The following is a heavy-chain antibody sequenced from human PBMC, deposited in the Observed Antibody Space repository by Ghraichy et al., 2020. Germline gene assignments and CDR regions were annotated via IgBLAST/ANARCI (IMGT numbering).Heavy chain of an antibody. CDR2: IYYSGST. D-gene: IGHD3-9*01. CDR3: ARVNYDILTGYYNRRYYYYYYGMDV. J-gene: IGHJ6*02. V-gene: IGHV4-59*01. CDR1: GGSISSYY. Sequence: ESLNISCTVSGGSISSYYWSWIRQPPGKGLEWIGYIYYSGSTNYNPSLKSRVTISVDTSKNQFSLKLSSVTAADTAVYYCARVNYDILTGYYNRRYYYYYYGMDVWGQGTTVTVSS.